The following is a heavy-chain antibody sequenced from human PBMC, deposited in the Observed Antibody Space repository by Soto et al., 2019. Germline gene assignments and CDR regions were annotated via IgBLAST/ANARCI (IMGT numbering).Heavy chain of an antibody. CDR2: IYYSRST. CDR1: GGSVSIAGYY. D-gene: IGHD5-12*01. CDR3: ARDAGYNKFDY. J-gene: IGHJ4*02. Sequence: SETLSLTCTVSGGSVSIAGYYWTWIRQHPGKGLEWIGYIYYSRSTYYNPSLKSRVTISLDTSKNQFSLKLSSVTAADTAVYYCARDAGYNKFDYWGQGTLVTVSS. V-gene: IGHV4-31*03.